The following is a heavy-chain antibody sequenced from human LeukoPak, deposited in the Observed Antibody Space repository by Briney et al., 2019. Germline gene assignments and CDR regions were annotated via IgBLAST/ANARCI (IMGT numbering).Heavy chain of an antibody. CDR2: IYYSGST. CDR3: ARVPYSSSWYGYGWFDP. V-gene: IGHV4-59*01. CDR1: GGSISSYY. Sequence: PSETLSLTCTVSGGSISSYYWSWIRQPPGKGLEWIGYIYYSGSTNYNPSLKSRVTISVDTSKNQFSLKLSSVTAADTAVYYCARVPYSSSWYGYGWFDPWGQGTLVTVSS. J-gene: IGHJ5*02. D-gene: IGHD6-13*01.